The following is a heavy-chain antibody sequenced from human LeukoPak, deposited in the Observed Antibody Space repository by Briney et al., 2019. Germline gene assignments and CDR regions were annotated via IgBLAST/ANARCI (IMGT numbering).Heavy chain of an antibody. CDR2: IYYIGST. J-gene: IGHJ6*03. CDR1: GGSISSSIYY. Sequence: SETLSLTCTVSGGSISSSIYYWGWIRQPPGKGLEWIGYIYYIGSTNYNPSLKSRVTISVDTSKNQFSLKLTPVTAADTAVYYCARRTYYYYMDVWGKGTTVTVSS. CDR3: ARRTYYYYMDV. V-gene: IGHV4-61*05.